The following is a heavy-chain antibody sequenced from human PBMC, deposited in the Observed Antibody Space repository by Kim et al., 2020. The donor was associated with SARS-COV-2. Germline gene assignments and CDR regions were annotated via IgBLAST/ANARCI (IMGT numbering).Heavy chain of an antibody. CDR1: GYSFTSYW. D-gene: IGHD3-10*01. CDR3: ARQGGYYGSGSYPGY. CDR2: IDPSDSYT. Sequence: GESLKISCKGSGYSFTSYWISWVRQMPGKGLEWMGRIDPSDSYTNYSPSFQGHVTISADKSISTAYLQWSSLKASDTAMYYCARQGGYYGSGSYPGYWGQGTLVTVSS. J-gene: IGHJ4*02. V-gene: IGHV5-10-1*01.